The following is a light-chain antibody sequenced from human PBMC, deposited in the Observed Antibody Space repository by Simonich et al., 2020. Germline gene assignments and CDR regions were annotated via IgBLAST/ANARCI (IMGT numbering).Light chain of an antibody. Sequence: DIVMTQSPLSLPVTPGEPASISCRSSQGLLNSNGYIFLDWYLQKQGQSPQLLIYLGSNRASGVPYRFSGSGSSTDFTLKISRVEAEDVGVYYCMQALQTPQFTFGPGTKVDIK. CDR3: MQALQTPQFT. J-gene: IGKJ3*01. V-gene: IGKV2-28*01. CDR2: LGS. CDR1: QGLLNSNGYIF.